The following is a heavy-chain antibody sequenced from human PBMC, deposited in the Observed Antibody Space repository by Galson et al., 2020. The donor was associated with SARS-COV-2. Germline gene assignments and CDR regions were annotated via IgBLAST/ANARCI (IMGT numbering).Heavy chain of an antibody. Sequence: GGSLRLSCAASALTFSKYTMNWARHAPGKGTEWHTSMSSSGSQIYYAPSVRGRFTISRDDASNSLFLQMNSLRAEDTAVYYCARAVGTSVVYYWYFDLWGRGTLVTVSS. J-gene: IGHJ2*01. CDR2: MSSSGSQI. V-gene: IGHV3-21*01. CDR1: ALTFSKYT. D-gene: IGHD1-26*01. CDR3: ARAVGTSVVYYWYFDL.